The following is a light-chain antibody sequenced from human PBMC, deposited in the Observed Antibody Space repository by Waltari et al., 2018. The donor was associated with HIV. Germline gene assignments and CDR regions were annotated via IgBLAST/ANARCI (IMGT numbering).Light chain of an antibody. V-gene: IGLV2-14*03. Sequence: QSALTQPASVSGSPGQSITISCTGTSSDVGGYNYVSWYQQHPGKAPKLIIYDVSKRPSGVSNRVTGSESGKTASLTVSGLQAEDEADYYCSSYTSSSTPLVVFGGGTRLTVL. CDR1: SSDVGGYNY. J-gene: IGLJ2*01. CDR2: DVS. CDR3: SSYTSSSTPLVV.